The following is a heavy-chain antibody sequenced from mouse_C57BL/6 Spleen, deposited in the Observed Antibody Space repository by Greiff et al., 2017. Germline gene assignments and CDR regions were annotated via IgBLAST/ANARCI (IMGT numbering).Heavy chain of an antibody. V-gene: IGHV1-26*01. CDR1: GYTFTDYY. Sequence: EVQLQQSGPELVKPGASVKISCKASGYTFTDYYMNWVKQSLGKSLEWIGDINPNNGGTSYNQKFKGKATLTVDKSSSTAYMELRSLTSEDSAVYYCAGGFFAYWGQGTLVTVSA. CDR3: AGGFFAY. CDR2: INPNNGGT. J-gene: IGHJ3*01.